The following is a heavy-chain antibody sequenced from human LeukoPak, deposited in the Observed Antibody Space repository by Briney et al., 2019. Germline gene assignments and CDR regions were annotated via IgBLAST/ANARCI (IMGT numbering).Heavy chain of an antibody. Sequence: SETLSLTCIVSGGSISSGVYYWSWIRQPPGKGLEWIGYIYYSGSTYYNPSLKSRMTISVDTSENQFSLKLSSVTAADTAVYYCAGEYYYDSSGYYHFDYWGQGTLVTVSS. CDR1: GGSISSGVYY. CDR2: IYYSGST. CDR3: AGEYYYDSSGYYHFDY. D-gene: IGHD3-22*01. J-gene: IGHJ4*02. V-gene: IGHV4-30-4*01.